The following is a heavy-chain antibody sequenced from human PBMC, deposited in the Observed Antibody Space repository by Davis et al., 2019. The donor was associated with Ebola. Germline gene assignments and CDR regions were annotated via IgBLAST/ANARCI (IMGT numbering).Heavy chain of an antibody. CDR3: ARWAGSSGDLRAFDI. CDR1: VGSFSVYS. D-gene: IGHD6-19*01. J-gene: IGHJ3*02. CDR2: IYYSGST. Sequence: GSLGPSCLFNVGSFSVYSWGWIRHPQGKGLEWIGTIYYSGSTYYNPSLKSRVTISVDTSKNQFFLKLSSVTAADTAMYYCARWAGSSGDLRAFDIWGQGTMVTVSS. V-gene: IGHV4-59*08.